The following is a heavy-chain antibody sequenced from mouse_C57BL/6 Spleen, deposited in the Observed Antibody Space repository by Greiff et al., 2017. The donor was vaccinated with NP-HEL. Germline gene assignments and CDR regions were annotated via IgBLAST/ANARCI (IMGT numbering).Heavy chain of an antibody. CDR3: ARGGTKGHFDY. D-gene: IGHD2-14*01. CDR1: GYTFTNYW. Sequence: QVQLQQSGAELVRPGPSVKMSCKASGYTFTNYWIGWAKQRPGHGLEWIGDIYPGGGYTNYNEKFKGKATLTADKSSSTAYMQFSSLTSEDSAIYYCARGGTKGHFDYWGQGTTLTVSS. J-gene: IGHJ2*01. V-gene: IGHV1-63*01. CDR2: IYPGGGYT.